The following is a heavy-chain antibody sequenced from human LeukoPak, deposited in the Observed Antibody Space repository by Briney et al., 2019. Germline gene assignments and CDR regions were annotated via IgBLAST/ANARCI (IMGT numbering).Heavy chain of an antibody. CDR2: ISSSGSTL. CDR3: ARAGSDIVVVVAAKEGMDV. Sequence: GGSLRLSCAASGFTFSSYEMNWVRQAPGKGLEWVSYISSSGSTLYYADSVKGRFTISRDNAKNSLYLQMNSLRAEDTAVYYCARAGSDIVVVVAAKEGMDVWGQGTTVTVSS. CDR1: GFTFSSYE. D-gene: IGHD2-15*01. J-gene: IGHJ6*02. V-gene: IGHV3-48*03.